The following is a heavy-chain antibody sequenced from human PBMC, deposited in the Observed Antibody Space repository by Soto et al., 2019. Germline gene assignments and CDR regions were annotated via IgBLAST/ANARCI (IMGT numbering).Heavy chain of an antibody. CDR2: ISSSSSYI. J-gene: IGHJ3*02. V-gene: IGHV3-21*01. D-gene: IGHD1-26*01. CDR1: GFTFSSYS. Sequence: GGSLRLSCAASGFTFSSYSMNWVRQAPGQGLEWVSSISSSSSYIYYADSVKGRFTISRDNAKNSLYLQMNSLRAEDTAVYYGARGKDSGSYSPPRSDAFDIWGQGTLVTVSS. CDR3: ARGKDSGSYSPPRSDAFDI.